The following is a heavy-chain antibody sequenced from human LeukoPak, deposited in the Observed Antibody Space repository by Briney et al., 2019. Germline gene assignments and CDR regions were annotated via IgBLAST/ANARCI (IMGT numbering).Heavy chain of an antibody. CDR2: ISGSGGST. CDR1: GFTFSSYG. CDR3: AKDWGPYDILTGYSDY. V-gene: IGHV3-23*01. Sequence: PGGTLRLSCAASGFTFSSYGMSWVRQAPGKGLEWVSAISGSGGSTYYADSVKGRFTISRDNSKNTLYLQMNSLRAEDTAVYYCAKDWGPYDILTGYSDYWGQGTLVTVSS. J-gene: IGHJ4*02. D-gene: IGHD3-9*01.